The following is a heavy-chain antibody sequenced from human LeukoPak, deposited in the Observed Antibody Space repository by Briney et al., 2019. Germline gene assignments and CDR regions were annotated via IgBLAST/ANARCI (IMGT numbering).Heavy chain of an antibody. J-gene: IGHJ4*02. CDR2: IYQSGSS. D-gene: IGHD3-16*01. Sequence: ASETLSLTCAVSGGSIGSRNWWSWVRQPPGKGLQWIGEIYQSGSSIYNPSLRSRVTMSVDKSKDQLSLKLSSVTAADTAVYYCARGIGAADFWGQGILVTVSS. CDR1: GGSIGSRNW. CDR3: ARGIGAADF. V-gene: IGHV4-4*02.